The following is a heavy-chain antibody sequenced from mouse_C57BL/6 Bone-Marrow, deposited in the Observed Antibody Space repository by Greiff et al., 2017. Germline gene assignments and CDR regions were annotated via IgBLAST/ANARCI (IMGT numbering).Heavy chain of an antibody. CDR3: ASGVTTVAHFDY. V-gene: IGHV3-6*01. J-gene: IGHJ2*01. CDR2: ISYDGSN. CDR1: GYSITSGYY. D-gene: IGHD1-1*01. Sequence: DVQLQESGPGLVKPSQSLSLTCSVTGYSITSGYYWNWIRQFPGNKLEWMGYISYDGSNNYNPSLKNRISITRDTSKNQFFLKLNSVTTEDTATYYCASGVTTVAHFDYWGQGTTLTVSS.